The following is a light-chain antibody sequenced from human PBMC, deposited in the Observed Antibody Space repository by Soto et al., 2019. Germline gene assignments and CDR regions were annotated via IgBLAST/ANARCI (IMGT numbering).Light chain of an antibody. V-gene: IGKV1-33*01. J-gene: IGKJ4*01. CDR1: QGISNY. CDR3: QQYDNLPLT. Sequence: DIEMTQSPSSLSASVGDRVTITCQASQGISNYLNWYQQKPGKAPKLLIYDASNLETGVPSRFSGSGSGTDFTFTISSLQPEDIAIYYWQQYDNLPLTFGGGTKVEIK. CDR2: DAS.